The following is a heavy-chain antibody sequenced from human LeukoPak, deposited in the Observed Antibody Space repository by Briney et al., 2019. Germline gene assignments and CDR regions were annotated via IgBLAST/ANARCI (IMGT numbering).Heavy chain of an antibody. CDR1: GFTFSSYA. V-gene: IGHV3-66*02. CDR2: IYSGGST. Sequence: GGSLRLSCEASGFTFSSYAMSWVRQAPGKGLEWVSVIYSGGSTYYADSVKGRFTISRDNSKNTLYLQMNSLRAEDTAVYYCASEAIWFGELDWFDPWGQGTLVTVSS. CDR3: ASEAIWFGELDWFDP. J-gene: IGHJ5*02. D-gene: IGHD3-10*01.